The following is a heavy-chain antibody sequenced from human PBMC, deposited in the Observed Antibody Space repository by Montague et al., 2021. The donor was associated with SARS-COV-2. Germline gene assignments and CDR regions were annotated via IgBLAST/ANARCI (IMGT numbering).Heavy chain of an antibody. V-gene: IGHV4-34*01. J-gene: IGHJ4*02. Sequence: SETLSLTCAVYGGSFSDYYWRWIRQHPGKGLEWIGEINHRGTSKYNTSPKSRVSISLDTSKNQFSLYLSSVTAADTAVYYCARGRQHFNMIVVVMTGGEYYFDYWGQGTLVTVSS. CDR3: ARGRQHFNMIVVVMTGGEYYFDY. D-gene: IGHD3-22*01. CDR1: GGSFSDYY. CDR2: INHRGTS.